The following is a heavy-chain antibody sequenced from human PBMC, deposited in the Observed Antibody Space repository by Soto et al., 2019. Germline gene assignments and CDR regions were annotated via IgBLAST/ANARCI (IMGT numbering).Heavy chain of an antibody. CDR1: GYTFTSYY. J-gene: IGHJ5*02. V-gene: IGHV1-46*01. Sequence: ASVKVSCKASGYTFTSYYMHWVRQAPGQGLEWMGIINPSGGSTSYAQKFQGRVTMTRDTSTSTVYMELSSLRSEDTAVYYCARDKGLIAARQEPGNWFDPWGQGTLVTVSS. CDR2: INPSGGST. CDR3: ARDKGLIAARQEPGNWFDP. D-gene: IGHD6-6*01.